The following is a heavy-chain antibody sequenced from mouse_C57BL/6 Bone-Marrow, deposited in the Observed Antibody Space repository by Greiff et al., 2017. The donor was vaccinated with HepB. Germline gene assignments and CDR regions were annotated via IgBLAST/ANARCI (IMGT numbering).Heavy chain of an antibody. CDR3: ATRWGSYDAMDY. V-gene: IGHV1-26*01. CDR2: INPNNGGT. CDR1: GYTFTDYY. J-gene: IGHJ4*01. D-gene: IGHD1-1*02. Sequence: EVQLQQSGPELVKPGASVKISCKASGYTFTDYYMNWVKQSHGKSLEWIGDINPNNGGTSYNQKFKGKATLTVDKSSSTAYMELRSLTSEDSAVYYCATRWGSYDAMDYWGQGTSVTVSS.